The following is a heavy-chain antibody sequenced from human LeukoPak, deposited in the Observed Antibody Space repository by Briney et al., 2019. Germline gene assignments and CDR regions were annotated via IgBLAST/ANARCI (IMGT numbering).Heavy chain of an antibody. D-gene: IGHD3-10*01. CDR1: GYTFTSYY. V-gene: IGHV1-46*01. Sequence: ASVKVSCKASGYTFTSYYMQWVRQAPGQGPVWMGIINPSDGSTYYAQEFQGRVTMTRDMSTSTVYMEVSSLRSEDTAVYYCARGITMVRGVPKASLGFWGQGTLVTVSS. CDR2: INPSDGST. J-gene: IGHJ4*02. CDR3: ARGITMVRGVPKASLGF.